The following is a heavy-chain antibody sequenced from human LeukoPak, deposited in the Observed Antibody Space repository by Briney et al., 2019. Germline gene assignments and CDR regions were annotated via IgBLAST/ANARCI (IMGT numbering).Heavy chain of an antibody. Sequence: SETLSLTCAVYGGSFSGYYWSWIRQPPGKGLEWIGEINHSGSTNYNPSLKSRVTISVDTSKNQFSLKLSSVTAADTAVYYCARGPYSSSPPGNFQHWGQGTLVTVSS. V-gene: IGHV4-34*01. D-gene: IGHD6-6*01. J-gene: IGHJ1*01. CDR1: GGSFSGYY. CDR3: ARGPYSSSPPGNFQH. CDR2: INHSGST.